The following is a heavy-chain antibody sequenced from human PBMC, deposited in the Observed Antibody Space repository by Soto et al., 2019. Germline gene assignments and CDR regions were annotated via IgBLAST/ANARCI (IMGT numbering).Heavy chain of an antibody. V-gene: IGHV4-59*01. CDR2: IYKGGSP. Sequence: QVQLQESGPGLVKPSETLSLTCSVSGASISADYWSWIRQPPGKRLEYLEFIYKGGSPNYNPSLESRVTISADTSQNQVSLKLTSVTAADTAVYYCARGEWFLRGYGMDVWGRGTTVTVS. D-gene: IGHD3-3*01. J-gene: IGHJ6*02. CDR3: ARGEWFLRGYGMDV. CDR1: GASISADY.